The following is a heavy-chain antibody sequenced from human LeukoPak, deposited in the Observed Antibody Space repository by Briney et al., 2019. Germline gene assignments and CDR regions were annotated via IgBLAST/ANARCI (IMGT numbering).Heavy chain of an antibody. CDR2: IYYSGST. CDR1: GGSISSHY. D-gene: IGHD5-24*01. Sequence: SETLSLTCTVSGGSISSHYWSWIRQPPGKRLEWIGYIYYSGSTNYNPSLKSRVTISVDTSKNQFSLKLSSVTAADTAVYYCAGVEMATIWGQGTLVTVSS. V-gene: IGHV4-59*11. J-gene: IGHJ4*02. CDR3: AGVEMATI.